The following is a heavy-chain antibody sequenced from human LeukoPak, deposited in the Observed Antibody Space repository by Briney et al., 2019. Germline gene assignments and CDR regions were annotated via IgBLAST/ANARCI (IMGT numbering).Heavy chain of an antibody. Sequence: GGSLRLSCAASGFTFSSYSMNWVRQAPGKGLEWVSYISSSSSTIYYADSVKGRFTISRDNAKNSLYLQMNSLRAEDTAVYYCARSMVRGHYYYYYGMDVWGQGTTVTVSS. D-gene: IGHD3-10*01. CDR3: ARSMVRGHYYYYYGMDV. CDR2: ISSSSSTI. CDR1: GFTFSSYS. J-gene: IGHJ6*02. V-gene: IGHV3-48*01.